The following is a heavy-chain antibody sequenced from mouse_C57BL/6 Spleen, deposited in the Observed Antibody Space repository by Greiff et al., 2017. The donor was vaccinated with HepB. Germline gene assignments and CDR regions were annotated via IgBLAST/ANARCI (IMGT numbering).Heavy chain of an antibody. D-gene: IGHD2-4*01. CDR2: IRNKANNHAT. V-gene: IGHV6-6*01. CDR3: TRIYYDYDGDYFDY. J-gene: IGHJ2*01. CDR1: GFTFSDAW. Sequence: EVKLQESGGGLVQPGGSMKLSCAASGFTFSDAWMDWVRQSPEKGLEWVAEIRNKANNHATYYAESVKGRFTISRDDSKSSVYLQMNSLRAEDTGIYYCTRIYYDYDGDYFDYWGQGTTLTVSS.